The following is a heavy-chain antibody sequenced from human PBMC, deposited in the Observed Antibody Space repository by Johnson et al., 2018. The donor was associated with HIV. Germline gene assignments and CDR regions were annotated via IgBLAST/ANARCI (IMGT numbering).Heavy chain of an antibody. CDR2: ISSIGGST. CDR3: AREKLELGIDAFDI. Sequence: VQVVESGGGVVQPGRSLRLSCAASGFSFTNAWMSWVRQAPGKGLEWVSGISSIGGSTYYADSVKGRFTISRDNSKNTLYLQMNSLRAEDTAVYYCAREKLELGIDAFDIWGQGTMVTVSS. J-gene: IGHJ3*02. V-gene: IGHV3-23*04. CDR1: GFSFTNAW. D-gene: IGHD1-7*01.